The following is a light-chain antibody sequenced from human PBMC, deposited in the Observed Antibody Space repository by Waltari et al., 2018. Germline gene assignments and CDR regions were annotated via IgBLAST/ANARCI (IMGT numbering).Light chain of an antibody. V-gene: IGKV1-9*01. J-gene: IGKJ4*01. CDR1: QDMSSY. CDR3: QQFSTYPLT. CDR2: DAS. Sequence: DIQLTQSPSFLSGSVGDRVTITCRASQDMSSYLAWYQQKPGKAPKLLIYDASTLQSGVPSSFSGGGSGTEFTLTISSLQPEDFATYYCQQFSTYPLTFGGGTKVDIK.